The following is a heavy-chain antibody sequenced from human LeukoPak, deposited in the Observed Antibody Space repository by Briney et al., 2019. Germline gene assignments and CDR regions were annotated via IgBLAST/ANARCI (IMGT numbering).Heavy chain of an antibody. D-gene: IGHD5-24*01. V-gene: IGHV4-59*08. CDR1: GGSISNYY. CDR3: ARHVRSGYNLLDY. J-gene: IGHJ4*02. Sequence: PSETLSLTCSVAGGSISNYYWMWIRQSPGKGLEWIGYIYFSGSSNYNPSLESRVTMSVDTSKIQFSLRLNSVTAADTAVYYCARHVRSGYNLLDYWGQGTLVTVSP. CDR2: IYFSGSS.